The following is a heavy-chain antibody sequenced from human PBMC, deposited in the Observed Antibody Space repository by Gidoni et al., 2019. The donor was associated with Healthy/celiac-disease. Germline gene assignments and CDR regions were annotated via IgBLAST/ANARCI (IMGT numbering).Heavy chain of an antibody. D-gene: IGHD1-26*01. CDR1: GGSVSSGSYY. CDR2: IYYSGST. V-gene: IGHV4-61*01. J-gene: IGHJ3*01. CDR3: ARGIGSYFP. Sequence: QVQLQESGPGLVKPSETLSLTCTVSGGSVSSGSYYWSWIRQPPGKGLEWIGYIYYSGSTNYNPSLKSRVTISVDTSKNQFSLKLSSVTAADTAVYYCARGIGSYFPWGQGTMVTVSS.